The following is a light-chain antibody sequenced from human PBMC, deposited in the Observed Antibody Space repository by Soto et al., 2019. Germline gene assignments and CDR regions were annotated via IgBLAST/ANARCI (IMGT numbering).Light chain of an antibody. CDR1: QSVSTN. Sequence: EIVLTQSPATLSLSPGERATLSCRASQSVSTNLAWYHQKPGQAPRLLVYGASTRATGIPARFSGSGSGTEFTLTITSLQSEDFGVYFCQQYKDWPTTFGQGTKVDIK. CDR2: GAS. J-gene: IGKJ1*01. V-gene: IGKV3-15*01. CDR3: QQYKDWPTT.